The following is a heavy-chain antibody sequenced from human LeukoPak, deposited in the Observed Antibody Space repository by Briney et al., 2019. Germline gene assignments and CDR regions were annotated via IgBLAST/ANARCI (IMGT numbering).Heavy chain of an antibody. CDR2: ISSSSSTI. V-gene: IGHV3-48*04. CDR1: GFTFSSYS. D-gene: IGHD2-8*02. CDR3: AKSSGPYYYYYMDV. J-gene: IGHJ6*03. Sequence: PGGSLRLSCAASGFTFSSYSMNWVRQAPGKGLEWVSYISSSSSTIYYADSVKGRFTISRDNSKNSLYLQMNSLRAEDMALYYCAKSSGPYYYYYMDVWGKGTTVTVSS.